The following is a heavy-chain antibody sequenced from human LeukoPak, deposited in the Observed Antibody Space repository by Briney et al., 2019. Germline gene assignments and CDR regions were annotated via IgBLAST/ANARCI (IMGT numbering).Heavy chain of an antibody. CDR1: GGSISSYY. V-gene: IGHV4-4*07. J-gene: IGHJ4*02. CDR3: ARQDSKVGAYTGPYYFDY. D-gene: IGHD1-26*01. CDR2: IYTSGTT. Sequence: SETLSLTCTVSGGSISSYYWSWIRQPAGKGLEWIGRIYTSGTTHDNPSLKSRVTMSVDTSKKQVSLKVSSVTAADTAVYYCARQDSKVGAYTGPYYFDYWGQGTLVTVSS.